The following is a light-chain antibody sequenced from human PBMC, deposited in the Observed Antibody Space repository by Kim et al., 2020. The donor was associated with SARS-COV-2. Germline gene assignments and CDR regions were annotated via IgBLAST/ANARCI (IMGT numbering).Light chain of an antibody. V-gene: IGKV3-11*01. J-gene: IGKJ4*01. CDR1: QSVSNY. CDR3: QQRSNWPLT. CDR2: DAS. Sequence: EIVLTQSPATLSLSPGERATLSCRARQSVSNYLAWFQQKPGQAPRLLIYDASNRATAIPARFSGSGSGTDFALTISSLEPEDFAVYYCQQRSNWPLTFGGGTKVDIK.